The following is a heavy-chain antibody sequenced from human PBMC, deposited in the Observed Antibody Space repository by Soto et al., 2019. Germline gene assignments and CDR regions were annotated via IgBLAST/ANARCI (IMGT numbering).Heavy chain of an antibody. CDR3: ARNPKHFGEHTVFDV. CDR2: VYSTGSV. CDR1: VGAIRRGGYH. J-gene: IGHJ3*01. Sequence: QVQLPDSGPSLVKPSQTLSLTCNVSVGAIRRGGYHWVWIRQHPEKGLDWIGHVYSTGSVFYNPSLETRVEISFDKSKDYFSLHLTSVTAADTAIYDCARNPKHFGEHTVFDVWGHGTLVTVSS. D-gene: IGHD4-17*01. V-gene: IGHV4-31*03.